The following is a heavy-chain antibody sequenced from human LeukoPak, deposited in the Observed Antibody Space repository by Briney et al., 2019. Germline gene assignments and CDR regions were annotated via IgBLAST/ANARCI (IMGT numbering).Heavy chain of an antibody. V-gene: IGHV4-39*01. CDR1: GGSISGSSFY. CDR3: ARTRSPSKYDDSSGYGY. CDR2: IYYSGST. D-gene: IGHD3-22*01. Sequence: SETLSLTCTASGGSISGSSFYWGWIRQPPGKGLEWIGSIYYSGSTYYNPSLKSRVTMSVDTSNNQFSLKLSSVTAADTAVYYCARTRSPSKYDDSSGYGYWGQGTLVTVSS. J-gene: IGHJ4*02.